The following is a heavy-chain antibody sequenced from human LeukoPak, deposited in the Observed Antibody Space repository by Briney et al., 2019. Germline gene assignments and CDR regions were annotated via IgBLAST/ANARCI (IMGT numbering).Heavy chain of an antibody. CDR3: ARGYYYDSSGSYYFDY. Sequence: PSETLSLTCTVSGGSISSYYWSWIRQPPGKGLEWIGYIYYSGSTNYNPSLKSRVTISVDTSKNQYSLKLSSVTAADTAAYYCARGYYYDSSGSYYFDYWGQGTLVTVSS. CDR1: GGSISSYY. J-gene: IGHJ4*02. CDR2: IYYSGST. V-gene: IGHV4-59*01. D-gene: IGHD3-22*01.